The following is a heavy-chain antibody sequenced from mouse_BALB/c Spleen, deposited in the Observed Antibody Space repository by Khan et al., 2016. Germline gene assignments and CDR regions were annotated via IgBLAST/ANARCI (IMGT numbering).Heavy chain of an antibody. J-gene: IGHJ1*01. CDR2: ISYSGST. D-gene: IGHD1-2*01. CDR3: SRSAKDWYFDD. Sequence: EVELVESGPSLVKPSQTLSLTCSVTGDSITSGYWNWIRKFPGNKLEYMGYISYSGSTYYNPSLKSRISITRDTSKNQYYLQLNSVTTEDTATAYCSRSAKDWYFDDWGGGTTVTVSS. CDR1: GDSITSGY. V-gene: IGHV3-8*02.